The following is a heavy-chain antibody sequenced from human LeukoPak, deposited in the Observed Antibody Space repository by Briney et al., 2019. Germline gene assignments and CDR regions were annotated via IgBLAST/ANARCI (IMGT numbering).Heavy chain of an antibody. J-gene: IGHJ4*02. Sequence: SVKVSCKASGGTFTSYAISWVRQAPGQGLEWMGRIIPILGIANYAQKFQGRVTITANKSTSTAYMELSSLRSEDTAVYYCAITDRGGTNGVCDTCHHYWGQGTLVTVSS. CDR1: GGTFTSYA. V-gene: IGHV1-69*04. D-gene: IGHD2-8*01. CDR2: IIPILGIA. CDR3: AITDRGGTNGVCDTCHHY.